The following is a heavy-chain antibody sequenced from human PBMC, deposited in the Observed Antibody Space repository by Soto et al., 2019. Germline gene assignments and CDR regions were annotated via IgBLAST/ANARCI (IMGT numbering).Heavy chain of an antibody. CDR2: INTLSSAI. CDR1: GFTFSDYY. J-gene: IGHJ4*02. CDR3: ARRLQWQLRPLDS. D-gene: IGHD6-19*01. Sequence: VGSLRLSCAGSGFTFSDYYMTWIRQAPGKGLEWVSYINTLSSAIYYADSVKGRFTISRDNAKNSLYLQMNSLRAEDTAVYYCARRLQWQLRPLDSWGRGTLVTVSS. V-gene: IGHV3-11*01.